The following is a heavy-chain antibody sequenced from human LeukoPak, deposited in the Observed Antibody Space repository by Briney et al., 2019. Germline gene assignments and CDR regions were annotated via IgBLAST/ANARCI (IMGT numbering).Heavy chain of an antibody. J-gene: IGHJ4*02. CDR3: ATFPYSSSWYYFDY. V-gene: IGHV1-69-2*01. Sequence: ASVKVSCKASGYTFTGYYMHWVQQAPGKGLEWMGLVDPEDGETIYAEKFQGRVTITADTSTDTAYMELSSLRSEDTAVYYCATFPYSSSWYYFDYWGQGTLVTVSS. D-gene: IGHD6-13*01. CDR1: GYTFTGYY. CDR2: VDPEDGET.